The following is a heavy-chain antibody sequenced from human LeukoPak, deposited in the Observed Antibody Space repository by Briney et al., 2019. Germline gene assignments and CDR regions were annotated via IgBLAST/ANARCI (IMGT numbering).Heavy chain of an antibody. Sequence: PSETLSLTCTVSGYSISRGYSWGWIRQPPGKGLEWIGNIYHSGSTNYSPSLKSRVTISVDTSKNQFSLKLSSVTAADTAVYYCARVSGGSFDYWGQGTLVTVSS. J-gene: IGHJ4*02. D-gene: IGHD2-15*01. CDR3: ARVSGGSFDY. V-gene: IGHV4-38-2*02. CDR1: GYSISRGYS. CDR2: IYHSGST.